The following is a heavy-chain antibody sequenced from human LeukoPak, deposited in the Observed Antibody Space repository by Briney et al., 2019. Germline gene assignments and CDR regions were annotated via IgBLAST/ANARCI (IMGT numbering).Heavy chain of an antibody. CDR3: ARVKPLCSSASCYPHAFDI. J-gene: IGHJ3*02. CDR1: GGSISSYY. D-gene: IGHD2-2*01. V-gene: IGHV4-59*01. Sequence: SETLSLTCTVSGGSISSYYWSWIRQPPGKGLEWIGYIYYSGSTNYNPSLKSRVTISVDTSKNQFSLKLSSVTAADTAVYYCARVKPLCSSASCYPHAFDIWGQGTMVIVSS. CDR2: IYYSGST.